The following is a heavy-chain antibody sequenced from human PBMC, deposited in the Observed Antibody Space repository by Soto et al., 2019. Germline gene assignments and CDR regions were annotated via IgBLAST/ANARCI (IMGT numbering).Heavy chain of an antibody. CDR2: ISSSSSYI. D-gene: IGHD2-8*01. V-gene: IGHV3-21*01. CDR3: ARDLQNGAYYYYGMDV. Sequence: EVQLVEAGGGLVKPGGSLRLSCAASGFTFSSYSMNWVRQAPGKGLEWVSSISSSSSYIYYADSVKGRFTISRDNAKNSLYLQMNSLRAEDTAVYYCARDLQNGAYYYYGMDVWGQGTTVTVSS. J-gene: IGHJ6*02. CDR1: GFTFSSYS.